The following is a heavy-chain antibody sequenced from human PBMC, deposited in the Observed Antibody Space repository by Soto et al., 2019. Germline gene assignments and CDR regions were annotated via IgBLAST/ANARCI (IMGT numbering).Heavy chain of an antibody. Sequence: GGSLRLSCAASGFTFSNHAMTWVRQIPEKGLEWVSSIDKSGGSTYYADSVKGRFTISRDNSKNTLYLQMNSLSADDTALYYCAKAVTGWGDFDVWGPGTMVTVSS. CDR1: GFTFSNHA. CDR2: IDKSGGST. J-gene: IGHJ3*01. D-gene: IGHD3-9*01. V-gene: IGHV3-23*01. CDR3: AKAVTGWGDFDV.